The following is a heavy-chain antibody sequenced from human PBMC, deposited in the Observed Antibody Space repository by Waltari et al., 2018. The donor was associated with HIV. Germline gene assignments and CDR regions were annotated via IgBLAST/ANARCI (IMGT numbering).Heavy chain of an antibody. CDR3: ARGVSIVRGVMIRGHMDV. D-gene: IGHD3-10*01. Sequence: VQLVQSGAEMRKPGASVKVPCRASGSTSSAYTTSWVRQAPGQGLAWMGWSSGYNDNTNYAQKFQGIANMTTDTSTSTAHMELRSLRSDDTAVYYCARGVSIVRGVMIRGHMDVWGQGTTVTVSS. CDR1: GSTSSAYT. J-gene: IGHJ6*02. V-gene: IGHV1-18*01. CDR2: SSGYNDNT.